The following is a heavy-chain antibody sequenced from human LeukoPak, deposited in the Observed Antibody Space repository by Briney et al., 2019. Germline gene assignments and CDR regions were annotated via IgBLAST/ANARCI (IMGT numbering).Heavy chain of an antibody. V-gene: IGHV3-53*01. Sequence: GGSLRLACAASGFTVSSIDMSWVRQAPGKGLEWISVIYGGGNTRYYADSVKGRFTVSRDNAKNTFHLQMQSLKVEDTAIYYRTRGSGFETGDYWGQGTLVIVSS. D-gene: IGHD5-12*01. J-gene: IGHJ4*02. CDR1: GFTVSSID. CDR2: IYGGGNT. CDR3: TRGSGFETGDY.